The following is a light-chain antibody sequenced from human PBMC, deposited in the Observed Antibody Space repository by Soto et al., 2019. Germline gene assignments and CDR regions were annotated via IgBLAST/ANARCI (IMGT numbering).Light chain of an antibody. V-gene: IGKV1-27*01. Sequence: DIQMTQSPSSLSAYVGDRVTITFRASQGISNFLAWYQQKPGKVPKLLIYAASTLQSGVPSRFSGSGSGTDFTLTISSLQPVDVATYYCQRSDSAPLSFAGGTKVDIK. CDR1: QGISNF. CDR2: AAS. J-gene: IGKJ4*01. CDR3: QRSDSAPLS.